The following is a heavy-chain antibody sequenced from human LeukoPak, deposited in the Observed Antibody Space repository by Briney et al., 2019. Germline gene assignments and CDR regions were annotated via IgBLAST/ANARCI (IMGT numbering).Heavy chain of an antibody. CDR2: FSGTSTNI. Sequence: GGSLRLSCAASGFTFSNYAMNWVRQVPGKGLEWVSGFSGTSTNIQYADSVKGRFTISRDNAKNSLSLQMNSLRAEDTAVYYCGRCILSSLIVNDYWGQGTLVTVSS. J-gene: IGHJ4*02. CDR3: GRCILSSLIVNDY. D-gene: IGHD2-2*01. V-gene: IGHV3-21*01. CDR1: GFTFSNYA.